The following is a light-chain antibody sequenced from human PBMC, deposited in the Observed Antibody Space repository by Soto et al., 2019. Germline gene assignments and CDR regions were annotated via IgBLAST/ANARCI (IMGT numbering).Light chain of an antibody. CDR2: GAS. CDR3: QQYNNWPPVS. Sequence: EIVMTQSPATLSVSPGERATLSCRASQSVSSNLAWYQQKRGQAPRLLIYGASTRATGIPARFSGSGSGTEFTLTISSLQSEDFAVCYCQQYNNWPPVSFGGGTKVDIK. CDR1: QSVSSN. J-gene: IGKJ4*01. V-gene: IGKV3-15*01.